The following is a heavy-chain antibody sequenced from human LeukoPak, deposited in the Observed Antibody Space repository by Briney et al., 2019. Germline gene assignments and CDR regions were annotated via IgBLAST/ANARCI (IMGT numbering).Heavy chain of an antibody. D-gene: IGHD3-22*01. J-gene: IGHJ4*02. CDR1: GYTFTSYY. V-gene: IGHV1-46*03. CDR3: ALDSSGYPVGDY. Sequence: ASVKVSCKASGYTFTSYYMHLVRQAPGQGLEWMGIINPSGGSTSYAQKFQGRVTMTRDTSTSTVYMELSSLRSEDTAVYYCALDSSGYPVGDYWGQGTLVTVSS. CDR2: INPSGGST.